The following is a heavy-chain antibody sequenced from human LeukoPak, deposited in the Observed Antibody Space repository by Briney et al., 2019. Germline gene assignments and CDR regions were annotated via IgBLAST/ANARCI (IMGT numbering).Heavy chain of an antibody. CDR1: VFSFRNYW. Sequence: PGGSLRLSCAASVFSFRNYWMSCVRQAPGEGREWVANINPDGSEKYYVDSVKGRFTISRDNAKNSLCLQLESLRAEDTAVYYCARAGTAGSVDYWGQGTLVTVSS. CDR2: INPDGSEK. CDR3: ARAGTAGSVDY. V-gene: IGHV3-7*01. J-gene: IGHJ4*02. D-gene: IGHD6-13*01.